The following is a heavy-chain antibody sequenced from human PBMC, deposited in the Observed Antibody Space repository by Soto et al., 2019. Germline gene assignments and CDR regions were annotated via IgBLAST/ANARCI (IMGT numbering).Heavy chain of an antibody. Sequence: EVQLVESGGGLVQPGKSLRLSCAASGFTFSRYEMTWVRQAPGKGLEWISYISSTGTTIYYADAVKGRFTISRDNAKNSLFLQMNSLSAEDPGVYYCVREEGCLEHGLDVWGQGTTVIVSS. CDR1: GFTFSRYE. CDR2: ISSTGTTI. J-gene: IGHJ6*02. V-gene: IGHV3-48*03. CDR3: VREEGCLEHGLDV. D-gene: IGHD3-3*01.